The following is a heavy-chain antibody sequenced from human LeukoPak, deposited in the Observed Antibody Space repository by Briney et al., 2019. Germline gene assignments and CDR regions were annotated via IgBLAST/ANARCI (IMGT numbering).Heavy chain of an antibody. CDR3: ARVARRGNWFDP. Sequence: ASVKVSCKASGYTFTGYYMHWVQQAPGQGLEWMGWINPNSGGTNYAQKFQGRVTMTRDTSISTAYMELSRLRSDDTAVYYCARVARRGNWFDPWGQGTLVTVSS. CDR2: INPNSGGT. V-gene: IGHV1-2*02. CDR1: GYTFTGYY. J-gene: IGHJ5*02.